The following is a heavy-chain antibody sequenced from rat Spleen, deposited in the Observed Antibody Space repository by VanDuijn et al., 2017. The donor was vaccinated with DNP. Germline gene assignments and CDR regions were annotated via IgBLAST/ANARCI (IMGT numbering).Heavy chain of an antibody. V-gene: IGHV2S12*01. CDR3: ARDYWYNYFDY. CDR1: GFSLTSYG. Sequence: QVQLKESGPGLVQPSQTLSLTCTVSGFSLTSYGVSWVRQPPGKGLEWIATISSGGRTYYNSALKSRLSISRDTSKSQVLLKMISLQTEDIAMYFCARDYWYNYFDYWGRGVMVTVSS. CDR2: ISSGGRT. D-gene: IGHD1-11*01. J-gene: IGHJ2*01.